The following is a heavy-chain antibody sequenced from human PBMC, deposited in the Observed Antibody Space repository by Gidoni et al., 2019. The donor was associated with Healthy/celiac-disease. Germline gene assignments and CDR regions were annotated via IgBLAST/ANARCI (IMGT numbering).Heavy chain of an antibody. D-gene: IGHD2-15*01. J-gene: IGHJ4*02. CDR1: GFTFSSYA. Sequence: EVQLLESGGGLVHPGGSLRLSCAASGFTFSSYAMSWFRQAPGKGLEWVSAIRGSGGSTYYADSVKGRFTISRDNSKNTLYLQMNSLRAEDTAVYYCAKDGTWGTFDYWGQGTLVTVSS. V-gene: IGHV3-23*01. CDR2: IRGSGGST. CDR3: AKDGTWGTFDY.